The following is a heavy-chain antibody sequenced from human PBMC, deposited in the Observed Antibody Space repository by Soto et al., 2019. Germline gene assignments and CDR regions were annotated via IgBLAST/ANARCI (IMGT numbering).Heavy chain of an antibody. CDR1: GSTFTSYD. CDR2: MNPNSGDT. J-gene: IGHJ6*02. Sequence: ASLKVYCNTSGSTFTSYDINWVRHTNGQGLEWMGWMNPNSGDTGYAQKFQGRVTMTRNTSISTAYMELSSLRSEDTAVYYCARGTLSSGVYYYYGMEVWGQGTTVTVSS. D-gene: IGHD3-10*01. CDR3: ARGTLSSGVYYYYGMEV. V-gene: IGHV1-8*01.